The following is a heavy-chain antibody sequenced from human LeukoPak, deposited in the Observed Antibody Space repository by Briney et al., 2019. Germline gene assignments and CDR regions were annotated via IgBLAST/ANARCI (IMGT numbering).Heavy chain of an antibody. CDR2: IYYSGST. Sequence: SETLSLTCTVSGGSISSSSYYWGWIRQPPGKGLEWIGSIYYSGSTYYNPSLKSRVTISVDTSKNQFSLKLSSVTAADTAVYYCARDSYCGGDCHSSWGQGTLVTVSS. CDR3: ARDSYCGGDCHSS. V-gene: IGHV4-39*07. D-gene: IGHD2-21*02. J-gene: IGHJ5*02. CDR1: GGSISSSSYY.